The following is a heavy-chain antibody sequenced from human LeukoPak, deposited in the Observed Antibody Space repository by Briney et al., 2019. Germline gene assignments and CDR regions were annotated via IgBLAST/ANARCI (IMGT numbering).Heavy chain of an antibody. D-gene: IGHD3-10*01. Sequence: GGSLRLSCAASGFTFSSYSMNWVRQAPGKGLEWVSYISSSSSTIYYADTVKGRFTISRDNAKNSLYLQMNSLRAEDTAVYYCARKLAFGELSYYYYGMDVWGQGTTVTVSS. CDR1: GFTFSSYS. CDR2: ISSSSSTI. V-gene: IGHV3-48*04. CDR3: ARKLAFGELSYYYYGMDV. J-gene: IGHJ6*02.